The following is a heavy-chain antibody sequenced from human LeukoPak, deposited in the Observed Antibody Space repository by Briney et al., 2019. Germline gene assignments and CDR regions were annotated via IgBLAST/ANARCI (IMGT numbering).Heavy chain of an antibody. D-gene: IGHD2/OR15-2a*01. CDR1: GFTFSSYE. J-gene: IGHJ3*02. V-gene: IGHV3-48*03. CDR3: ARSNRDAFDM. CDR2: ISSSGTTK. Sequence: GGSLRLSCAASGFTFSSYEMNWVRQGPGKGLEWVSYISSSGTTKYYADSVKGRFTLSRDNAKKSLSLQMNSLRAEDTAIYYCARSNRDAFDMWGQGAVVTVSS.